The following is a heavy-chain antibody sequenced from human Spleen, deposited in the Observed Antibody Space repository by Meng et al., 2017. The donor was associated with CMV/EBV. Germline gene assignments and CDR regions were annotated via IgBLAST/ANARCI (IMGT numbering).Heavy chain of an antibody. CDR3: AKGLSLATGDLFYFEF. D-gene: IGHD7-27*01. V-gene: IGHV3-30*02. CDR1: GFTFSSYG. CDR2: IRNDGTNK. J-gene: IGHJ4*02. Sequence: GGSLRLSCAASGFTFSSYGMHWVRQSPVKGLEWVAFIRNDGTNKYYGDSVKGRFSISRDNSENTLYLQMSSLRDDDTAVYYCAKGLSLATGDLFYFEFWGQGTLVTVSS.